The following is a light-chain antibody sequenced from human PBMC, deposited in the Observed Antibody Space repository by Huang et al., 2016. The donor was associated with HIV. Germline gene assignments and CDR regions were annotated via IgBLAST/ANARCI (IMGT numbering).Light chain of an antibody. CDR3: QQIYSTSIT. Sequence: DIQMTQSPSSLSASVGDRVTIPCRASQSISSYLNWYQQRPGKAPSLLIYAASSLQSGVPSRFSGSGSGTDFTLTISSLQPEDFATYYCQQIYSTSITFGQGTRLEIK. CDR1: QSISSY. J-gene: IGKJ5*01. CDR2: AAS. V-gene: IGKV1-39*01.